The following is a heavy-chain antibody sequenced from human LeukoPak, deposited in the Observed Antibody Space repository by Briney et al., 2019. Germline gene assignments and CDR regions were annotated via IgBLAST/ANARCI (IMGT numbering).Heavy chain of an antibody. CDR1: GFTFRTYW. J-gene: IGHJ3*01. D-gene: IGHD3-22*01. V-gene: IGHV3-74*01. CDR2: TNSDESTA. CDR3: ARDNYEKAFDF. Sequence: GGSLRLSCAASGFTFRTYWMHWVRQAPGKGLVWVSRTNSDESTANYADSVKGRFTISRDNAKNMMYLQVNSLRAEDTAVYYCARDNYEKAFDFWGQGTVVTVSS.